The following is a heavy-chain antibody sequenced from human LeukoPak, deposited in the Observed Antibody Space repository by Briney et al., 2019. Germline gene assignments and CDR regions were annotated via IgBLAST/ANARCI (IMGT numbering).Heavy chain of an antibody. CDR2: ISGSGGST. Sequence: GGSLRLSCAASGFTLSNHWMIWVRQAPGKGLEWVSAISGSGGSTYYADSVKGRFTISRDNSKNTLYLQMNSLRAEDTAVYYCARDPLGRDGYNSGYWGQGTLVTVSS. J-gene: IGHJ4*02. CDR3: ARDPLGRDGYNSGY. V-gene: IGHV3-23*01. CDR1: GFTLSNHW. D-gene: IGHD5-24*01.